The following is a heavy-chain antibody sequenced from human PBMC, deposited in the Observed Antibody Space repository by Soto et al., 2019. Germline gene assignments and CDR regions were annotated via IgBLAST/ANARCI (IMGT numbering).Heavy chain of an antibody. CDR2: IYVTGTT. J-gene: IGHJ4*02. V-gene: IGHV4-30-4*01. Sequence: PSETLSLTCNVSGGSMNHGDYYWSWVRQSPEKGLEWIGYIYVTGTTYYNPSFKSRVTISVDRSRSQFSLRLTSVTAEDTAVYFCATLYGRYIWAGKYFDPWGQGSLVTVS. D-gene: IGHD1-26*01. CDR1: GGSMNHGDYY. CDR3: ATLYGRYIWAGKYFDP.